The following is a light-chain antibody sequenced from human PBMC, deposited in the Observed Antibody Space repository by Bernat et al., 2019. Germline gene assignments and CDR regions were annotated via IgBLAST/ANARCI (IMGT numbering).Light chain of an antibody. CDR1: QGISNY. V-gene: IGKV1-17*01. Sequence: ASVGDTVTITCRASQGISNYLNWYQQKPGKAPKLLIYVASRLESGVPSRFSGSGSGTEFTLTISSLQPEDFETYDCRQYNSDRYSVGQVIKVEIK. CDR2: VAS. J-gene: IGKJ2*03. CDR3: RQYNSDRYS.